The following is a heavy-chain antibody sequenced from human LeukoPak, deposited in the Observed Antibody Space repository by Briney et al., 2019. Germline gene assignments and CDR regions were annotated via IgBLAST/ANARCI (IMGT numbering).Heavy chain of an antibody. V-gene: IGHV4-39*07. Sequence: PSETLSLTCAASGGSFSSSYYWGWIRQPPGKGLEWIGSIRFGGSTFYNPSLKSRVTISLDTSKNQFSLKLSSVTAADTSVYYCARDHGDYYYGMDVWGQGTTVTVSS. CDR1: GGSFSSSYY. CDR3: ARDHGDYYYGMDV. J-gene: IGHJ6*02. CDR2: IRFGGST. D-gene: IGHD5-24*01.